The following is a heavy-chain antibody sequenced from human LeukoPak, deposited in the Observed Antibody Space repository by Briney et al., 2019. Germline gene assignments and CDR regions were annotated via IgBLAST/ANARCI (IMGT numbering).Heavy chain of an antibody. J-gene: IGHJ4*02. D-gene: IGHD1-26*01. CDR3: ARGGGIVGATTDY. CDR1: GFTFSSYS. CDR2: ISSSGSYI. V-gene: IGHV3-21*01. Sequence: GGSLRLSCAASGFTFSSYSMNWVRQAPGKGLEWVSSISSSGSYIYYADSVKGRFTISRDNAKNSLYLQMNSLRAEDTAVYYCARGGGIVGATTDYWGQGTLVTVSS.